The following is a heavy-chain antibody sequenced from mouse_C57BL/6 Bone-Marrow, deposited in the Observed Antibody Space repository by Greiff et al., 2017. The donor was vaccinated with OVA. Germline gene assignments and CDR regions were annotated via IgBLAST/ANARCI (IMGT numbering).Heavy chain of an antibody. CDR1: GFTFSSYG. J-gene: IGHJ3*01. CDR3: ASPYDYPFAY. Sequence: EVKLVESGGDLVKPGGSLKLSCAASGFTFSSYGMSWVRQTPDKRLEWVATISSGGSYTYYPDRVKGRFTLSIDNAKNTLYLQMSSLKSEDTAMYYCASPYDYPFAYWGQGTLVTVSA. D-gene: IGHD2-4*01. CDR2: ISSGGSYT. V-gene: IGHV5-6*01.